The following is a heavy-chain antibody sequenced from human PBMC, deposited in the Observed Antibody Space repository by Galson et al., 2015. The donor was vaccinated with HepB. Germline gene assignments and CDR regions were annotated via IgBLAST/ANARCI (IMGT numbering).Heavy chain of an antibody. V-gene: IGHV1-69*04. Sequence: SVKVSCKASGGTFSSYAISWVRQAPEQGLEWMGRIIPILGIANYAQKFQGRVTITADKSTSTAYMGLSSLRSEDTAVDYCARDSSGWYRGPLGWFDPWGQGTLVTVSS. CDR2: IIPILGIA. CDR1: GGTFSSYA. D-gene: IGHD6-19*01. CDR3: ARDSSGWYRGPLGWFDP. J-gene: IGHJ5*02.